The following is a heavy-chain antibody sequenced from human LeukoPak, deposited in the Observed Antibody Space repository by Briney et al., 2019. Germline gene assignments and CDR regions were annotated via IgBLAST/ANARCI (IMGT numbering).Heavy chain of an antibody. CDR1: GFTFNHAW. CDR2: IESKTNGGTT. Sequence: GGSLRLSCAASGFTFNHAWMTWVRQAPGKGLEWVGRIESKTNGGTTDYAAPVKGRFTISRDDSKNMLYLEMNSLKTEDTAVYNCSWVASGSYPFHYWGQGTLVTVSS. CDR3: SWVASGSYPFHY. J-gene: IGHJ4*02. D-gene: IGHD3-10*01. V-gene: IGHV3-15*04.